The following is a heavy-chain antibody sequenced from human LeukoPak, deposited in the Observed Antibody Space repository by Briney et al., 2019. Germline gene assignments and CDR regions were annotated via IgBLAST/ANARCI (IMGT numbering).Heavy chain of an antibody. V-gene: IGHV3-30*18. CDR2: ISYDGRTT. Sequence: GRSLSLSCAASGFTFRMFAMHWVRQTPGKGLEWVAVISYDGRTTYYRDSVKGRFTIPRDDSKNTLYLQMSTLRSDDTAVYYCAKDSAYYDSSGDYFDSWGQGTLVTVSS. CDR1: GFTFRMFA. CDR3: AKDSAYYDSSGDYFDS. D-gene: IGHD3-22*01. J-gene: IGHJ4*02.